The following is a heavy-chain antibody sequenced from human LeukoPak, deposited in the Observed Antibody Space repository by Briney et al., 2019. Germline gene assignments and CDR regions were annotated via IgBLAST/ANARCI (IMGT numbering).Heavy chain of an antibody. Sequence: GESLKISCQPSGSSFTSYWIGWVRQLPGKGLEWMRIINPSDSDTRYSPPFQGQVNISVDKSNSIAYLQWSSLKASDTAMYYCARHVGSSGWYVWGQGTLVTVSP. V-gene: IGHV5-51*01. J-gene: IGHJ4*02. CDR1: GSSFTSYW. CDR3: ARHVGSSGWYV. CDR2: INPSDSDT. D-gene: IGHD6-19*01.